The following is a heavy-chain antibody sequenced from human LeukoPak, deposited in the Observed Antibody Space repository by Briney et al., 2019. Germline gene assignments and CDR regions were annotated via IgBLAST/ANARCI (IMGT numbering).Heavy chain of an antibody. CDR3: ARWSKGYYDSSGYYYEAWFDP. V-gene: IGHV4-59*01. CDR2: IYYSGST. Sequence: PSETLSLTCTVSGGSISSYYWRWIRQPPGKGLEWIGYIYYSGSTNYNPSLKSRVTISVDMSKNQFSLKLSSVTAADTAVYYCARWSKGYYDSSGYYYEAWFDPWGQGTLVTVSS. J-gene: IGHJ5*02. CDR1: GGSISSYY. D-gene: IGHD3-22*01.